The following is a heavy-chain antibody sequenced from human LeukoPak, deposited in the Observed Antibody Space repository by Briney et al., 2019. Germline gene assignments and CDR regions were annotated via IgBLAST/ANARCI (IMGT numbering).Heavy chain of an antibody. CDR1: GFVFSNYW. D-gene: IGHD6-6*01. Sequence: GGSLRLSCAASGFVFSNYWMSWVRQAPGKGLEWVANIKPDGTEKYYVNSLKGRFTISRDNAKNSLYLQMNSLRVEDTAVYYCARGGNSSWDYWGQGALVTVSS. CDR3: ARGGNSSWDY. CDR2: IKPDGTEK. J-gene: IGHJ4*02. V-gene: IGHV3-7*01.